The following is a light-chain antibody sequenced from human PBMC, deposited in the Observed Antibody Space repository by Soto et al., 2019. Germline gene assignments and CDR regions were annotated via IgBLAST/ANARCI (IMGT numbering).Light chain of an antibody. CDR1: SSDVGGYNY. V-gene: IGLV2-14*01. J-gene: IGLJ2*01. Sequence: QSALTQPASVSGSPGQSITISCTGTSSDVGGYNYVSWYQQHPGKAPKLMIYEVSNRPSGVSNRFSGSNSGNTASLNISGLQAEDEADYYCSSYTSSSTLVVFGGGTKLTVL. CDR2: EVS. CDR3: SSYTSSSTLVV.